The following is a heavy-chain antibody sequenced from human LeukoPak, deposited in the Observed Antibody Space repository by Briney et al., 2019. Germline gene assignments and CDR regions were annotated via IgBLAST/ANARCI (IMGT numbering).Heavy chain of an antibody. J-gene: IGHJ4*02. CDR2: MYPGDSDI. CDR1: GYTFANHW. Sequence: GESLKISCKASGYTFANHWIGWVRQMPGKGLDWMAIMYPGDSDIRYSPSFQGQVTISADRSITTAYLQWNSLKASDTAMYYCARLYYYDRTGYYPYWGQGTLVTVSS. D-gene: IGHD3-22*01. CDR3: ARLYYYDRTGYYPY. V-gene: IGHV5-51*01.